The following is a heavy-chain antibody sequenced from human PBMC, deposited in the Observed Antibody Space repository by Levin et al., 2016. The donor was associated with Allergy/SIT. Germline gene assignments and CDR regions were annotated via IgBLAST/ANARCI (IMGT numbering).Heavy chain of an antibody. CDR2: ISAYNGNT. Sequence: WVRQAPGQGLEWMGWISAYNGNTNYAQKLQGRVTMTTDTSTSTAYMELRSLRSDDTAVYYCARLPRAIVRDFDYWGQGTLVTVSS. J-gene: IGHJ4*02. D-gene: IGHD2/OR15-2a*01. V-gene: IGHV1-18*01. CDR3: ARLPRAIVRDFDY.